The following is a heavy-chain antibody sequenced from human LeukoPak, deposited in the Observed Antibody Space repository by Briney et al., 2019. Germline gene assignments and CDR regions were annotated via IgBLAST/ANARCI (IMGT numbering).Heavy chain of an antibody. CDR2: IIPVFGTA. CDR1: GGTFSSYA. CDR3: ARGEGTLPWPHFDY. V-gene: IGHV1-69*05. D-gene: IGHD3-16*01. Sequence: SVKVSCKASGGTFSSYAISWVRQAPGQGLEWMGRIIPVFGTANYAQKFQGRVTITTDESTSTAYMELSSLRSEDTAVYYCARGEGTLPWPHFDYWGQGTLVTVSS. J-gene: IGHJ4*02.